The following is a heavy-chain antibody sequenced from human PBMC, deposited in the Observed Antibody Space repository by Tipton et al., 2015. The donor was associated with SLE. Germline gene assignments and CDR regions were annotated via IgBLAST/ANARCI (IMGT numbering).Heavy chain of an antibody. CDR3: VHRGHGVGV. CDR1: GGSISSGSYY. Sequence: TLSLTCAVSGGSISSGSYYWSWLRQPAGKGLEWIGHIHTSGSTNYNPSLKSRVTISVDTSKNQFSLRLSSVTAADTAVYYCVHRGHGVGVWGQGTTVTVSS. CDR2: IHTSGST. J-gene: IGHJ6*02. D-gene: IGHD3-3*01. V-gene: IGHV4-61*09.